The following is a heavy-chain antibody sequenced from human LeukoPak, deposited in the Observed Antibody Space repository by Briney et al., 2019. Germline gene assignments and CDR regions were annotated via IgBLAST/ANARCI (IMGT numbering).Heavy chain of an antibody. CDR2: IYTSGST. D-gene: IGHD2-8*01. CDR1: GNSISSGDYY. J-gene: IGHJ4*02. Sequence: SETLSLTCTVSGNSISSGDYYWSWIRQPAGKGLEWIGRIYTSGSTTYNPSLKSRVTISGDTSENQFSLKLSSVTAADTAVYYCARVFAGVLDYWGQGTLVTVSS. CDR3: ARVFAGVLDY. V-gene: IGHV4-61*02.